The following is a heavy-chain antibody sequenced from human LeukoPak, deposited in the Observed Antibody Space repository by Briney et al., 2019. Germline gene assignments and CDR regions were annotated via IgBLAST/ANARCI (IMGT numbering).Heavy chain of an antibody. J-gene: IGHJ6*02. D-gene: IGHD2/OR15-2a*01. Sequence: GGSLRLSCAASGFTFSSYSMNWVRQAPGKGLEWVSSISSSSSYIYYADSVKGRFTISRDNAKNSLYLQTNSLRAEDTAVYYCARDNMDPSTRSRYYYYGMDVWGQGTTVTVSS. CDR3: ARDNMDPSTRSRYYYYGMDV. CDR1: GFTFSSYS. V-gene: IGHV3-21*01. CDR2: ISSSSSYI.